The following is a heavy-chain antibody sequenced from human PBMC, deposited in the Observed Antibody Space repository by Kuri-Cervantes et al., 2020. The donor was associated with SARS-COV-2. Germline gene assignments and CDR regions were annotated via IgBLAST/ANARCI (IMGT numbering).Heavy chain of an antibody. CDR2: INHSGST. Sequence: SETLSLTCAVYGGSFSGYYWSWIRQPSGKGLEWIGGINHSGSTNYNPSLKSRVTISVDTSKNQFSLKLSSVTAADTAVYYCAAKGCHNQKRTSCYNDYWGQGTLVTVSS. D-gene: IGHD2-2*01. V-gene: IGHV4-34*01. CDR1: GGSFSGYY. J-gene: IGHJ4*02. CDR3: AAKGCHNQKRTSCYNDY.